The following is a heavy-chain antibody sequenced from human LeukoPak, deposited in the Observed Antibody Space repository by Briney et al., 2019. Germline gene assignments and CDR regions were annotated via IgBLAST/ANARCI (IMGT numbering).Heavy chain of an antibody. CDR1: GFSISSYY. J-gene: IGHJ4*02. Sequence: SETLSLTCTVSGFSISSYYWTWIRQPPGKGLEWIGYIYYSGSTNYNPSLKSRLTILVDTSKNQISLKQSSVTDADTAVYYCARVSSSWYYFDYWGQGTRVTVSS. D-gene: IGHD6-13*01. V-gene: IGHV4-59*01. CDR2: IYYSGST. CDR3: ARVSSSWYYFDY.